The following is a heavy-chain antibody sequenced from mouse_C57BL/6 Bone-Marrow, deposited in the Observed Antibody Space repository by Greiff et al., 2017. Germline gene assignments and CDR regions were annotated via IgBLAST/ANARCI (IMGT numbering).Heavy chain of an antibody. CDR2: IHPNSGST. V-gene: IGHV1-64*01. D-gene: IGHD1-1*01. Sequence: VQLQQPGAELVKPGASVKLSCKASGYTFTSYWMHWVKQRPGQGLEWIGMIHPNSGSTNYNEKFKSKATLTVDKSTSTAYMQLSSLTSEDSAVYYCARSDYYGSSDWGQGTTLTVSS. CDR1: GYTFTSYW. J-gene: IGHJ2*01. CDR3: ARSDYYGSSD.